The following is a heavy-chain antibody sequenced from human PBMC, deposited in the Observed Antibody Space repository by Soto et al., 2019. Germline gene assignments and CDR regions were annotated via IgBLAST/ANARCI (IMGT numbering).Heavy chain of an antibody. Sequence: GGSLRLSCAASGFTFSGSAMHWVRQASGKGLEWVGRIRSKANSYATAYAASGKGRFTISRDDSKNKAYLQMNSLKTEDTAVYYCTSGRYCSSTSCYGIDYYYYYMDVWGKGTTVTVSS. V-gene: IGHV3-73*01. CDR3: TSGRYCSSTSCYGIDYYYYYMDV. CDR2: IRSKANSYAT. D-gene: IGHD2-2*01. J-gene: IGHJ6*03. CDR1: GFTFSGSA.